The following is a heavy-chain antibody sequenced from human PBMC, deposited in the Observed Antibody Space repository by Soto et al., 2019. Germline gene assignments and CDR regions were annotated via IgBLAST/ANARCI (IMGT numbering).Heavy chain of an antibody. Sequence: GGSLRLSCAASGFTFSSYSMNWVRQAPGKGLEWVSSISGSGGTTYYADSVKGRFTISRDNAKNPLYLQMNSLRAEDTAVYYCAKDVASSWYFDYWGQGTLVTVSS. V-gene: IGHV3-48*01. J-gene: IGHJ4*02. CDR1: GFTFSSYS. CDR3: AKDVASSWYFDY. CDR2: ISGSGGTT. D-gene: IGHD6-13*01.